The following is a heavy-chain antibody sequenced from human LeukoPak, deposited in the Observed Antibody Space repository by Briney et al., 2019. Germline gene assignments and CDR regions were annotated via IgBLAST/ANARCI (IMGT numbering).Heavy chain of an antibody. CDR1: GYTFTSYG. D-gene: IGHD3-9*01. V-gene: IGHV1-18*04. CDR3: ARSPLRYFDWLSYYYYGMDV. Sequence: ASVKVSCKASGYTFTSYGISWVRQAPGQGLEWMGWISAYNGNTNYAQKLQGRVTMTTDTSTSTAYMKLRSLRSDDTAVYYCARSPLRYFDWLSYYYYGMDVWGKGTTVTVSS. CDR2: ISAYNGNT. J-gene: IGHJ6*04.